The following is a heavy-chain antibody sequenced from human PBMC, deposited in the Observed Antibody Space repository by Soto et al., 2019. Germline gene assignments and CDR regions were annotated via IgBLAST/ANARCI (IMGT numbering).Heavy chain of an antibody. V-gene: IGHV4-34*01. CDR1: GGSCGGYY. Sequence: SGPLSVRYGVEGGSCGGYYGRRIRQPPRNGLEWIGEINHRGSTKYNTSLKSRVNISVDTAKNQFSLKLSCVTAADTVVYYCARGGSLWFGELSTRYADDASDIWRHGTIVTVTS. CDR3: ARGGSLWFGELSTRYADDASDI. CDR2: INHRGST. D-gene: IGHD3-10*01. J-gene: IGHJ3*02.